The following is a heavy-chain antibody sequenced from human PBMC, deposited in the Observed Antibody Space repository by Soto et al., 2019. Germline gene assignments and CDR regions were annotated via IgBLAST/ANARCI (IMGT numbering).Heavy chain of an antibody. J-gene: IGHJ6*02. Sequence: QVQLVQPGAEVMKPGASVKISCKASGFTSTRYAVHWVRQAPGQGPEWMGRINPHNGGRNYAQESQGRFTMAREAPTTMVSMDLGSLYSEAAAVYCSASRVTADVDVWGQGTTVTVSS. D-gene: IGHD3-16*02. CDR2: INPHNGGR. V-gene: IGHV1-46*01. CDR3: ASRVTADVDV. CDR1: GFTSTRYA.